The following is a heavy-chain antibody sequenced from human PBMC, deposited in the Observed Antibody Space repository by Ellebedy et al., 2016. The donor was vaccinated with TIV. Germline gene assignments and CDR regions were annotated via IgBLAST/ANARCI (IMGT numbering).Heavy chain of an antibody. CDR2: ISAYNGNT. J-gene: IGHJ4*02. CDR1: GYTFTSYG. Sequence: ASVKVSXKASGYTFTSYGISWVRQAPGQGLEWMGWISAYNGNTNYAQKLQGRVTMTTDTSTSTAYMELRSLRSEDTAVYYCARAHYDSSGYYYYYFDYWGQGTLVTVSS. D-gene: IGHD3-22*01. CDR3: ARAHYDSSGYYYYYFDY. V-gene: IGHV1-18*04.